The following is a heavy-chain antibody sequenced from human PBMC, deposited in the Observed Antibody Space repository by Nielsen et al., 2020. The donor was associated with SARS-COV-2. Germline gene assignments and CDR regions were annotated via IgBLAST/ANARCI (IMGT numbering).Heavy chain of an antibody. CDR2: ISGYNGHT. J-gene: IGHJ3*01. Sequence: ASVKVSCKASGYTFTSYGISWVQQAPGQGLEWMGWISGYNGHTTYAESLKGRITLTTDTSTNTVYMELRSLRSDDTAVYFCARDVVPLVVTAVWAFDVWGQGTMVTVSS. D-gene: IGHD4-23*01. CDR1: GYTFTSYG. CDR3: ARDVVPLVVTAVWAFDV. V-gene: IGHV1-18*01.